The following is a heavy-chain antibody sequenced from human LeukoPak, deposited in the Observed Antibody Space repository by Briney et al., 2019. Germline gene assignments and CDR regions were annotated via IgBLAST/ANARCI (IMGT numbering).Heavy chain of an antibody. CDR1: GGTFSSYA. Sequence: SVKVSCKASGGTFSSYAISWVRQAPGQGLEWMGGIIPIFGTANYAQKFQGRVTITADESTSQAYMELSSLRSEDTAVYYCARARGITMVRGVIGYYGMDVWGKGTTVTVSS. CDR3: ARARGITMVRGVIGYYGMDV. V-gene: IGHV1-69*01. J-gene: IGHJ6*04. D-gene: IGHD3-10*01. CDR2: IIPIFGTA.